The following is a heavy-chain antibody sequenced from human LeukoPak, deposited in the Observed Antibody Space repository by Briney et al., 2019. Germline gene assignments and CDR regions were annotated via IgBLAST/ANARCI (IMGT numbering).Heavy chain of an antibody. J-gene: IGHJ4*02. CDR1: GFTFSSYA. Sequence: GGSLRLSCAASGFTFSSYAMSWVRQAQGRGLEWVSAISGSGGSTYYADSVKGRFTISRDNSKNTLYLQMNSLRAEDTAVYYCARSLWPEDYWGQGTLVTVSS. CDR2: ISGSGGST. D-gene: IGHD5-18*01. CDR3: ARSLWPEDY. V-gene: IGHV3-23*01.